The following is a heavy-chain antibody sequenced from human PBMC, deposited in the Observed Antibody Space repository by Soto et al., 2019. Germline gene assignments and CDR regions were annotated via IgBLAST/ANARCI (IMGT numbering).Heavy chain of an antibody. J-gene: IGHJ4*02. CDR1: GYIFSDHA. CDR3: AEDVGVCGGLGPPVH. CDR2: ITADGSRE. Sequence: QVQLVESGGGVVQPGGSLRLSCAASGYIFSDHAMHWFRQYPGKGLEWVSVITADGSREFYAEFVKGRFVVSKDNLKNTLSQQMNTVRDEDTAFYYCAEDVGVCGGLGPPVHGGQGTLVTVSS. D-gene: IGHD2-15*01. V-gene: IGHV3-30-3*02.